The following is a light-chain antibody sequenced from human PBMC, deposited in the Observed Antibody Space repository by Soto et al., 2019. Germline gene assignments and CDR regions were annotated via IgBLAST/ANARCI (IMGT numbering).Light chain of an antibody. CDR2: GAS. CDR1: QTIRST. J-gene: IGKJ1*01. Sequence: PGEDLALSCRASQTIRSTLAWYQQKPGQAPRLLIYGASTRATGIPSRFSGSGSGTEFTLTIISFQPEDCAAYQCHLPNAWLSTFGQGTKVDIK. V-gene: IGKV3-15*01. CDR3: HLPNAWLST.